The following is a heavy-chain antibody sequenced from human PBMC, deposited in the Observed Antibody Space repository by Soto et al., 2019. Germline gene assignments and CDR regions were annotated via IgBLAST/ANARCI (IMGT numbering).Heavy chain of an antibody. CDR1: GGSISSGDYY. Sequence: SETLSLTCTVSGGSISSGDYYWSWIRQHPGKGLEWIGYIPYSGRTYYNPSLKSRVTISVDTSKNQFSLKLSSGTAADTAVYYCALYYGSARYLNWFDPWGQGTLVTVSS. D-gene: IGHD3-10*01. CDR2: IPYSGRT. V-gene: IGHV4-31*03. J-gene: IGHJ5*02. CDR3: ALYYGSARYLNWFDP.